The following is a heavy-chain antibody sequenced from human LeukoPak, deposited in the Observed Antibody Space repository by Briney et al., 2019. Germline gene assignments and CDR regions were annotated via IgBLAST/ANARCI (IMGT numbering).Heavy chain of an antibody. V-gene: IGHV4-61*02. D-gene: IGHD6-13*01. CDR3: PSRHSKQQPYYYYMDI. Sequence: SETLSLTCTVSGDSIGSGSYYWSWIRQPAGKGLEWIGRIYSNGDTKFIHSVKRRDTISLDTSKNQFSLKLSSATAADTAVYYCPSRHSKQQPYYYYMDIWGKGTTVTVSS. CDR2: IYSNGDT. J-gene: IGHJ6*03. CDR1: GDSIGSGSYY.